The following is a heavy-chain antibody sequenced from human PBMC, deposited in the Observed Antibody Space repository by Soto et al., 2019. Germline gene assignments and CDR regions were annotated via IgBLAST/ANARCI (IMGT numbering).Heavy chain of an antibody. D-gene: IGHD2-15*01. CDR1: GGSISTYW. J-gene: IGHJ4*02. CDR2: IYYSGST. CDR3: ARSRGSTRSFDY. V-gene: IGHV4-59*01. Sequence: PSETLSLTCTVSGGSISTYWWSWIRQPPRKGLEWIGYIYYSGSTNYNPSLKSRVTISVDTSKNQFSLKRTSVTAADTAVYYCARSRGSTRSFDYWGQGTLVTVSS.